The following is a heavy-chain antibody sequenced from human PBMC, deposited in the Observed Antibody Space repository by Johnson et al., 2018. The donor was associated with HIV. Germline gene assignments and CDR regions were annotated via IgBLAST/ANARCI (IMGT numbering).Heavy chain of an antibody. CDR3: ANLGRYFDWFPTTNDAFDI. V-gene: IGHV3-23*04. CDR1: GFTFSSYA. D-gene: IGHD3-9*01. CDR2: ISGSGDST. Sequence: VQLVESGGGLVQPGGSLRLSCAASGFTFSSYAMSWVRQAPGKGLEWVSAISGSGDSTYYADSVKGRFTISRDNSKNTLYPQMNSLRAEDTAVYYCANLGRYFDWFPTTNDAFDIWGQGTMVTVSS. J-gene: IGHJ3*02.